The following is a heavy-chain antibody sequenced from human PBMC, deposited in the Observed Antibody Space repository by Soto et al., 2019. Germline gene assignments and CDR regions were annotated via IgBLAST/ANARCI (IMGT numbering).Heavy chain of an antibody. CDR3: ASDFWSGYLDYWYFDL. CDR1: GGSISSYY. V-gene: IGHV4-4*07. CDR2: IYTSGST. D-gene: IGHD3-3*01. J-gene: IGHJ2*01. Sequence: QVQLQESGPGLVKPSVTLSLTCTVSGGSISSYYWSWIRQPAGKGLEWIGRIYTSGSTNYNPSLKSRVTMSVDTSKNQFSLKLSSVTAADTAVYYCASDFWSGYLDYWYFDLWGRGTLVTVSS.